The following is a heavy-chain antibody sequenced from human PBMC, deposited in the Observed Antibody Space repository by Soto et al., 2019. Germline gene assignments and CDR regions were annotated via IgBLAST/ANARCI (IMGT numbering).Heavy chain of an antibody. V-gene: IGHV4-38-2*01. CDR3: ARHPAYTIFGVVTSWHYYYYGMDV. CDR2: VYYSGST. CDR1: GYSVSSGYY. J-gene: IGHJ6*02. Sequence: KTSETLSLTCAVSGYSVSSGYYWGWIRQPPGKGLEWIGTVYYSGSTYYNPSLKSRVTISVDTSKNQFSLKLSSVTAADTAVYYCARHPAYTIFGVVTSWHYYYYGMDVWGQGTTVTVSS. D-gene: IGHD3-3*01.